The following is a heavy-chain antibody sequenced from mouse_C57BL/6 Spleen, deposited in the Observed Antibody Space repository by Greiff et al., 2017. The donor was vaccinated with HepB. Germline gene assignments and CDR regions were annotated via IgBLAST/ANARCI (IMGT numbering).Heavy chain of an antibody. J-gene: IGHJ4*01. V-gene: IGHV1-62-2*01. CDR3: ARHEEGYCDYVRDAMDY. D-gene: IGHD2-4*01. CDR1: GYTFTEYT. CDR2: FYPGSGSI. Sequence: QVQLKQSGAELVKPGASVKLSCKASGYTFTEYTIHWVKQRSGQGLEWIGWFYPGSGSIKYNEKFKDKATLTADKSSSTVYMELSILTSEDSAVYFCARHEEGYCDYVRDAMDYWGQGTSVTVSS.